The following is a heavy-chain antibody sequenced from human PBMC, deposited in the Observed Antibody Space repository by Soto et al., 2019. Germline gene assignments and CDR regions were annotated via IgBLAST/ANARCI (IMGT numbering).Heavy chain of an antibody. CDR2: IYWDDDK. V-gene: IGHV2-5*02. Sequence: GPAQVKPRKTLTLTCTFSGFSLTTSGVGVGWIRQSPGRAPEWLALIYWDDDKRYSPSLKSRLTITKDASKNQVVLTMADLDPADTATYYCAHRVLRTVFGLVTTTAIYFDFWGQGTPVAVSS. CDR1: GFSLTTSGVG. J-gene: IGHJ4*02. D-gene: IGHD3-3*01. CDR3: AHRVLRTVFGLVTTTAIYFDF.